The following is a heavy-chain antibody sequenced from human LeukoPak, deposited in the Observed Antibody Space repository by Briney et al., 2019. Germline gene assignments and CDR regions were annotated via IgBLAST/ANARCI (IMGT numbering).Heavy chain of an antibody. V-gene: IGHV4-34*01. Sequence: PSETLSLTCTVSGGSISSYYWSWIRQPPGKGLEWIGEINHSGSTNYNPSLKSRVTISVDTSKNQFSLKLSSVTAADTAVYYCARARYSYGRLGYFDLWGRGTLVTVSS. CDR3: ARARYSYGRLGYFDL. J-gene: IGHJ2*01. CDR1: GGSISSYY. CDR2: INHSGST. D-gene: IGHD5-18*01.